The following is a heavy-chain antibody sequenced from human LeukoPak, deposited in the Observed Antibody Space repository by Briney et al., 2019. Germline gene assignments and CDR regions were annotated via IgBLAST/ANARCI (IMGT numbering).Heavy chain of an antibody. V-gene: IGHV3-53*01. CDR1: GFTVSSNY. Sequence: EGSLRLSCAASGFTVSSNYMSWVRQAPGKGLEWVSVIYSGGSTYYADSVKGRFTISRDNSKNTLYLQMNSLRAEDTAVYYCAREYYGSGSYLFDVWGKGTTVTVSS. CDR2: IYSGGST. CDR3: AREYYGSGSYLFDV. J-gene: IGHJ6*04. D-gene: IGHD3-10*01.